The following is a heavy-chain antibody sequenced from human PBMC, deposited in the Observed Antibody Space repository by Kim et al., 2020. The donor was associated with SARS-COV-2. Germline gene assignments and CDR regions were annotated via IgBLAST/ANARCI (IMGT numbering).Heavy chain of an antibody. J-gene: IGHJ4*02. CDR1: GYIFTGFF. CDR2: IDPKSGGT. D-gene: IGHD3-3*01. Sequence: ASVKVSCKASGYIFTGFFIHWVRQAPGQGLEWMGWIDPKSGGTNYTQKFHFQGRFTMTRDASSSTAYLELSRLRSDDTAFYYCTLGFWSGYYGPFHYWGQGTLVAVSS. V-gene: IGHV1-2*02. CDR3: TLGFWSGYYGPFHY.